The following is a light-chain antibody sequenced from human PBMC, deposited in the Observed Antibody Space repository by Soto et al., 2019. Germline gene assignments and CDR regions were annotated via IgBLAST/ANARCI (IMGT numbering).Light chain of an antibody. V-gene: IGKV3-11*01. CDR2: DAS. J-gene: IGKJ5*01. CDR3: QQRSNWPPIT. Sequence: EIVLTQSSATLSLSPGERATLSCRASQSVSSYLAWYQHKPCQAPRLLIYDASSRASGVPARFSGSGSGTDFTLTISSLEPEDFAVYYCQQRSNWPPITFGQGTRLEIK. CDR1: QSVSSY.